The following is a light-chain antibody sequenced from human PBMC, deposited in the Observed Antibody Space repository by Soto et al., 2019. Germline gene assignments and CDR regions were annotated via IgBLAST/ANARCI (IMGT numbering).Light chain of an antibody. CDR3: QQGNDWPWT. J-gene: IGKJ1*01. CDR1: QSVRNN. CDR2: DAS. V-gene: IGKV3-15*01. Sequence: EIVMTQSPGPLSVSAGERFTLSCRASQSVRNNLAWYQQKPGQGPRLLIYDASTRATGIPARFSGSGSGTEFTLTISSLQSEDFAVYYCQQGNDWPWTFGQGTKVDI.